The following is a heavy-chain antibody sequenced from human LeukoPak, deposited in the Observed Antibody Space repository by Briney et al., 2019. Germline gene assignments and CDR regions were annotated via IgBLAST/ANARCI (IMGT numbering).Heavy chain of an antibody. V-gene: IGHV3-23*01. CDR1: GFTFSSYA. CDR3: AKWPTVTPVGGWFDP. J-gene: IGHJ5*02. CDR2: ISGSGGST. D-gene: IGHD4-17*01. Sequence: GGSLRLSCAASGFTFSSYAMSWVRQAPGKGLEWVSAISGSGGSTYYADSVKGRFTISRDNSKNTLYLQMNSLRAEDTAVYYCAKWPTVTPVGGWFDPWGQGTLVTVSS.